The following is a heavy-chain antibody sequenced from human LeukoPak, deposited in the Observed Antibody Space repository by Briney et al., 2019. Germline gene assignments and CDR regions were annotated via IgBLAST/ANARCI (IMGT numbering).Heavy chain of an antibody. D-gene: IGHD4-17*01. V-gene: IGHV3-23*01. CDR2: ISGSGAKT. CDR3: AKDHGDYSFGY. CDR1: GFTFISYG. J-gene: IGHJ4*02. Sequence: PGASLRLSCAASGFTFISYGMSWVRQAPGKGLEWVSAISGSGAKTFYADSVKGRFTISRDNSNKTLYLQMNSLRAEDTAVYYCAKDHGDYSFGYWGQGTLVTVAS.